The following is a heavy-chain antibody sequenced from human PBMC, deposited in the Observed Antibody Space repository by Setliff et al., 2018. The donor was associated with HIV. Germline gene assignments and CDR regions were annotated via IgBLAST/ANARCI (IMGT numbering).Heavy chain of an antibody. D-gene: IGHD3-10*01. CDR1: GYTFTSYA. CDR3: ARGKGVGGVVITGGLDV. Sequence: GASVKVSCKASGYTFTSYAIHWVRQAPGQRLEWMGWINAGNGNTKYSQEFQGRVTITRDTSASTAYMELSSLKSEDMAVYYCARGKGVGGVVITGGLDVWGKGTTVTVSS. V-gene: IGHV1-3*03. J-gene: IGHJ6*04. CDR2: INAGNGNT.